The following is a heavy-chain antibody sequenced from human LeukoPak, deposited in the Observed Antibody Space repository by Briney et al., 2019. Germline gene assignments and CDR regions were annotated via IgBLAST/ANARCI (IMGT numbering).Heavy chain of an antibody. CDR2: INPNSGGT. J-gene: IGHJ4*02. CDR1: GYTFTGYY. CDR3: ARVDSYGYSYFDY. D-gene: IGHD5-18*01. V-gene: IGHV1-2*02. Sequence: GASVKVSCKASGYTFTGYYMHWVRQAPGQGLEWMGWINPNSGGTNYAQKFQGRVTMTRDTSISTAYMELSRLRSDDTAVYYCARVDSYGYSYFDYWGQGTLVTVSS.